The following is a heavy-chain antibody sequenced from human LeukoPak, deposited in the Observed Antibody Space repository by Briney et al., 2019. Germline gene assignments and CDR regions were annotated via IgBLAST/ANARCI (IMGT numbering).Heavy chain of an antibody. CDR3: ASAPGGFWSGYYTARFDY. CDR1: GGSFSGYY. Sequence: SETLSLTCAVYGGSFSGYYWSWIRQPPGKGLEWIGEINHSGSTNYNPSLKSRVTISVDTSKNQFSLKLSSVTAADTAVYYCASAPGGFWSGYYTARFDYWGQGTLVTVSS. CDR2: INHSGST. J-gene: IGHJ4*02. V-gene: IGHV4-34*01. D-gene: IGHD3-3*01.